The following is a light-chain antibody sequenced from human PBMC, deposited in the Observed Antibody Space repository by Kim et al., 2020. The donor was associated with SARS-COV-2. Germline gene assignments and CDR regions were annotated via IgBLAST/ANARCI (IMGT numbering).Light chain of an antibody. Sequence: FTISCTGSSSNIGAGYDVHWYQQLPGTAPKLLIYGNSNRPSGVPDRFSGSKSGTSASLAITGLQAEDEADYYCQSYDSSLSGSRVFGTGTKVTVL. V-gene: IGLV1-40*01. CDR1: SSNIGAGYD. CDR2: GNS. CDR3: QSYDSSLSGSRV. J-gene: IGLJ1*01.